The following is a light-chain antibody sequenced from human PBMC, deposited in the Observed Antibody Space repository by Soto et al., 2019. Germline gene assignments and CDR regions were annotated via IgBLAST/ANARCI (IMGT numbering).Light chain of an antibody. J-gene: IGLJ1*01. Sequence: QSVLTQPASVSGSPGQSITISCTGTSSDVGNYKYVSWYQQHPGKAPKLMIYEVSNRPSGVSNRCSGSKSGNTASLTISGPQAEDETDYYCFAYTSSGTYVFGTGTKLTVL. CDR3: FAYTSSGTYV. CDR1: SSDVGNYKY. CDR2: EVS. V-gene: IGLV2-14*01.